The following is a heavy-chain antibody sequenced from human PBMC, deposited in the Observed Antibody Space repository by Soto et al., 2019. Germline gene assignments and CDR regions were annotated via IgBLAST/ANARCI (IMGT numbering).Heavy chain of an antibody. D-gene: IGHD3-16*01. V-gene: IGHV4-30-2*01. CDR2: IYHSGST. CDR3: ARGFGGTFEY. CDR1: GVHISSGGYS. Sequence: SEPLSLTCTVSGVHISSGGYSRCWIRQPPGKGLEWIGYIYHSGSTYYNPSLKSRVTMSVDRSKNQFSLKLSSVAAADTAVYYCARGFGGTFEYWGQGTLVTVPS. J-gene: IGHJ4*02.